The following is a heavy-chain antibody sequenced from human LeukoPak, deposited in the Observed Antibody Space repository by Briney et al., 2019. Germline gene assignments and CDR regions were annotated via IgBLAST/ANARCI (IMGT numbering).Heavy chain of an antibody. V-gene: IGHV4-34*01. CDR2: INHSGNT. CDR1: GRSFSGYY. CDR3: ARDSSFGSSWYDAFDI. Sequence: KPSETLSLTCAVYGRSFSGYYWSWIRQPPGKGLEWIGEINHSGNTNYNPSLKSRVTISVDTSKNQFSLKLSSVTAADTAVYYCARDSSFGSSWYDAFDIWGQGTIVTVSS. D-gene: IGHD6-13*01. J-gene: IGHJ3*02.